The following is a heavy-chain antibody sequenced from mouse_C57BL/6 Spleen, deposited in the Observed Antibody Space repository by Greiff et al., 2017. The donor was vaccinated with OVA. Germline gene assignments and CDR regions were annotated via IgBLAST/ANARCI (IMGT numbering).Heavy chain of an antibody. CDR2: ISGGGGNT. Sequence: DVHLVESGGGLVKPGGSLKLSCAASGFTFSSYTMSWVRQTPEKRLEWVATISGGGGNTYYPDSVKGRFTISRDNAKNTLYLQMSSLRSEDTALYYCARHGDYYGSSYLLYAMDYWGQGTSVTVSS. CDR1: GFTFSSYT. V-gene: IGHV5-9*01. D-gene: IGHD1-1*01. CDR3: ARHGDYYGSSYLLYAMDY. J-gene: IGHJ4*01.